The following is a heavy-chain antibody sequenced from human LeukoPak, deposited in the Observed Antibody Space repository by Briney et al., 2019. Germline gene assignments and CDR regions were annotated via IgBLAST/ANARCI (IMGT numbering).Heavy chain of an antibody. D-gene: IGHD3-10*01. CDR1: GGSLSRYY. Sequence: KASETLSLTCTVSGGSLSRYYWSLIRQPPGKGLEWIGYVSYSGSTNHNPSLKSRVTISVDTSKNQFSLRLSSVTAADTAVYYCARAGGNWFDPWGQGTLVTVSS. J-gene: IGHJ5*02. CDR2: VSYSGST. V-gene: IGHV4-59*01. CDR3: ARAGGNWFDP.